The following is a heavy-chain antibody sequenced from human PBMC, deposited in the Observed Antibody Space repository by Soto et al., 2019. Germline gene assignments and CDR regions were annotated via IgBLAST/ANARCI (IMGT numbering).Heavy chain of an antibody. CDR1: GYIFTSYA. V-gene: IGHV1-3*01. CDR2: INPGNGKT. D-gene: IGHD3-10*01. CDR3: ARLVRHDSGSGDNWFDP. J-gene: IGHJ5*02. Sequence: QVQLVQSGAEMKKPGASVRVSCKASGYIFTSYAMQWVRQAPGQGLEWMGWINPGNGKTKYSQKFQGRVTITRDTSASTVDMELSSLTSKDTAMYYCARLVRHDSGSGDNWFDPWGQGTRVTVSS.